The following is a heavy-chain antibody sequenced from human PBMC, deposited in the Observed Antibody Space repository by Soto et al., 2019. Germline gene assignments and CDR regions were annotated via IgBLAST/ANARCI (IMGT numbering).Heavy chain of an antibody. J-gene: IGHJ4*02. Sequence: PGGSLRLSCAASGFTFSSYSMNWVRQAPGKGLEWVSSISSSSSYIYYADSVKGRFTISRDNAKNSLYLQMNSLRAEDTAVYYCARDPIAAAGKPVDYWGQGTLVTVSS. D-gene: IGHD6-13*01. V-gene: IGHV3-21*01. CDR2: ISSSSSYI. CDR1: GFTFSSYS. CDR3: ARDPIAAAGKPVDY.